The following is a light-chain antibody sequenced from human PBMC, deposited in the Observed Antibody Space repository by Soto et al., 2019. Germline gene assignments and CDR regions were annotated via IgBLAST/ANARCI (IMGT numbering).Light chain of an antibody. J-gene: IGLJ1*01. CDR3: VAWDDSLSGYV. CDR1: SSNIGRDY. CDR2: RGN. Sequence: QSVLTQPPSVSGTPGQRVNISCSGSSSNIGRDYVYWSQQFPGTAPKLLIYRGNQRPSGVPDRFSGSKSGTSASLAISGLWSDDESDYYCVAWDDSLSGYVFGTGTKLTVL. V-gene: IGLV1-47*03.